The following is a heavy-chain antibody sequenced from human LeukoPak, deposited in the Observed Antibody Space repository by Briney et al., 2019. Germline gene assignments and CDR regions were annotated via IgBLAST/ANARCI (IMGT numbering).Heavy chain of an antibody. CDR2: IYYSGST. CDR1: GGSISSYY. J-gene: IGHJ6*03. CDR3: ARGTYYYYYYMDV. Sequence: SETLSLTCTVSGGSISSYYWSWIRQPPGKELEWIGYIYYSGSTNYNPSLKSRVTISVDTSKNQFSLKLSSVTAADTAVYYCARGTYYYYYYMDVWGKGTTVTISS. V-gene: IGHV4-59*01. D-gene: IGHD2-2*01.